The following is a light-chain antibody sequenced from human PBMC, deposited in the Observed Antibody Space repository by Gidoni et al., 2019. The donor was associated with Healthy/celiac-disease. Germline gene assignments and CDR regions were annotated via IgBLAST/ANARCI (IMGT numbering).Light chain of an antibody. CDR2: WAS. J-gene: IGKJ4*01. V-gene: IGKV4-1*01. Sequence: DILMTQSPASLAVSLGERATINCKYSQSVLYSSNNKNYLAWYQQKPGQPPKRLIYWASTRESGVPDRFSGSGSGTDFTLTISSLQAEDVAVYYCQQYYSTPFFGGGTKVEIK. CDR1: QSVLYSSNNKNY. CDR3: QQYYSTPF.